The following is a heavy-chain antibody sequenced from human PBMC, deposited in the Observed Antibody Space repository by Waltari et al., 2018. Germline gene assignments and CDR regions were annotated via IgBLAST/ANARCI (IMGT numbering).Heavy chain of an antibody. CDR1: GGTFSSYA. Sequence: QVQLVQSGAEVTKPGSSVKVSCQASGGTFSSYAISWVRQAPGQGLEWKGGIIPIFGTANYVQKFQGRVTITADESTSTAYMELSILRSEDTAVYYCARDREDSSGYYSPIFQHWGQGTLVTVSS. D-gene: IGHD3-22*01. CDR2: IIPIFGTA. J-gene: IGHJ1*01. CDR3: ARDREDSSGYYSPIFQH. V-gene: IGHV1-69*01.